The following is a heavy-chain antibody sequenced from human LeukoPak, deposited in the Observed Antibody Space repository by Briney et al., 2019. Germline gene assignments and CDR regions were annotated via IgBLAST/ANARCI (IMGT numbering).Heavy chain of an antibody. D-gene: IGHD2-8*01. V-gene: IGHV3-48*03. CDR2: ISSSGSTI. CDR3: ARDGYGNGPEFDY. CDR1: GFTFSNYG. J-gene: IGHJ4*02. Sequence: GGSLRLSCTASGFTFSNYGMNWVRQAPGKGLEWVSYISSSGSTIYYADSVKGRFTVSRDNAKNSLYLQMNSLRAEDTAVYYCARDGYGNGPEFDYWGQGTLVTVSS.